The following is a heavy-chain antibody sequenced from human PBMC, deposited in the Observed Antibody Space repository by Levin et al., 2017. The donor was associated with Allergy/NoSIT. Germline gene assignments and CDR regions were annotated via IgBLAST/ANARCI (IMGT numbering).Heavy chain of an antibody. CDR1: GYSFTSYW. V-gene: IGHV5-51*01. D-gene: IGHD6-19*01. Sequence: GESLKISCKGSGYSFTSYWIGWVRQMPGKGREWMGLIYPGDSDTIYSPSFQGQVTISADKSISTAYLQWSSLKASDTAMYYCVILSYSSDLYERSYWGQGTLVTVSS. CDR3: VILSYSSDLYERSY. CDR2: IYPGDSDT. J-gene: IGHJ4*02.